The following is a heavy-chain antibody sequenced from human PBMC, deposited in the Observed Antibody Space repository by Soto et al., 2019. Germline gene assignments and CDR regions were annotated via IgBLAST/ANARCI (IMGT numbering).Heavy chain of an antibody. CDR2: INSDGSST. CDR3: ASKSCYYYDMDV. V-gene: IGHV3-74*01. CDR1: GFTFSSYW. J-gene: IGHJ6*03. Sequence: EVQLVESGGGLVQPGGSLRLSCAASGFTFSSYWMHWVRQAPGKGLVWVSRINSDGSSTSYADSVKGRFTISRDNAKNTMYLQMNSLRAEDTAVYYCASKSCYYYDMDVWGKGTTVTVSS.